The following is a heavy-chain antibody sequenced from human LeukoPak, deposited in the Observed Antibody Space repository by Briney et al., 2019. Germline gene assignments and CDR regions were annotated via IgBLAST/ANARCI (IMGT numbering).Heavy chain of an antibody. CDR2: IWYDGSNK. CDR3: AKEAYDYVWGSYLFDY. J-gene: IGHJ4*02. V-gene: IGHV3-33*06. Sequence: PGGSLRLSCAASGLTFSSYGMHWVRQAPGKGLEWVAVIWYDGSNKYYADSVKGRFTISRDNSKNTLYLQMNSLRAEDTAVYYCAKEAYDYVWGSYLFDYWGQGTLVTVTS. D-gene: IGHD3-16*02. CDR1: GLTFSSYG.